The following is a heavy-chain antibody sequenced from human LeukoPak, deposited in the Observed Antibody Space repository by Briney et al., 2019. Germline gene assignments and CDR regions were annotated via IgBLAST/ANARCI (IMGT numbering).Heavy chain of an antibody. J-gene: IGHJ5*02. Sequence: GASVKVSCKASGYTFTGYYMHWVRQAPGQGLEWMGWINPNSGGTNYAQKFQGRVTMTRDTSISTAYMELSRLRSDDTAVYYCARGYSSSWRNWFDPWGQGTLVTVSS. CDR3: ARGYSSSWRNWFDP. CDR2: INPNSGGT. D-gene: IGHD6-13*01. CDR1: GYTFTGYY. V-gene: IGHV1-2*02.